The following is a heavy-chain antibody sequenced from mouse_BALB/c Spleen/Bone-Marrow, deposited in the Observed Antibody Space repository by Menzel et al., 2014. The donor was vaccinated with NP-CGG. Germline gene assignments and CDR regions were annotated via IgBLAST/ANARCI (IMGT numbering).Heavy chain of an antibody. V-gene: IGHV2-9*02. D-gene: IGHD1-1*02. CDR1: GFSLKNYG. CDR2: IGTGGGT. J-gene: IGHJ1*01. CDR3: ARDWAYGDWYFDV. Sequence: QVQLQQSGPGLVTPSQSLSITCTVSGFSLKNYGVDWVRQPPGKGLEWLGVIGTGGGTNYNSALMSRLSISIDNSKSQVFLKMNSLQTDDTAMYYCARDWAYGDWYFDVWGAGTPVTVSS.